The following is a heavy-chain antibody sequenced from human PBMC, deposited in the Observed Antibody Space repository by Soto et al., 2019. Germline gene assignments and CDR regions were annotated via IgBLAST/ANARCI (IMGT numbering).Heavy chain of an antibody. J-gene: IGHJ5*02. Sequence: ASVKVSCKASGFSFTGYYIHWLRQAPGQGLEWMGWINAHSGGTEYAQKFQGRVTLTRDTSIATAYLTLTSLTSDDTTLYYCAKDLTRQLAYWLDPWGQGTQVTVSS. V-gene: IGHV1-2*02. D-gene: IGHD6-6*01. CDR3: AKDLTRQLAYWLDP. CDR1: GFSFTGYY. CDR2: INAHSGGT.